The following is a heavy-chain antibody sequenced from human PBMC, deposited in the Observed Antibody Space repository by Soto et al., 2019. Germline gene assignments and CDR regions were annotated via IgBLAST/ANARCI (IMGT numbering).Heavy chain of an antibody. CDR1: GGTFSSYG. CDR2: IIPIFGTA. J-gene: IGHJ6*02. Sequence: ASVKVSCKASGGTFSSYGISWVRQAPGQGLEWMGGIIPIFGTANYAQKFQGRVTITADESTSTAYMELSSLRSEDTAVYYCARAAQHRDYYYDMDVRGQGTTVTVSS. V-gene: IGHV1-69*13. CDR3: ARAAQHRDYYYDMDV.